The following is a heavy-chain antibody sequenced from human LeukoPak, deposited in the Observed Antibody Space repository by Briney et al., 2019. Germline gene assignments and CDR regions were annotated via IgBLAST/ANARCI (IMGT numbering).Heavy chain of an antibody. Sequence: GEPLKISCKGSGYSFTSYWIGWVRQMPGKGLEWMGIIYPGDSDTRYSPSFQGQVTISADKSIRTAYLQWSSLKASDTAMYYCARFDGYSSGWGGYYFDYWGQGTLVTVSS. D-gene: IGHD6-19*01. V-gene: IGHV5-51*01. CDR1: GYSFTSYW. J-gene: IGHJ4*02. CDR3: ARFDGYSSGWGGYYFDY. CDR2: IYPGDSDT.